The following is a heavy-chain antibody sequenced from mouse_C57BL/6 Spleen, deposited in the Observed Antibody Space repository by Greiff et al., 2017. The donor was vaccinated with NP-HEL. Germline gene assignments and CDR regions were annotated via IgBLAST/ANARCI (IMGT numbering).Heavy chain of an antibody. CDR1: GYTFTSYW. D-gene: IGHD2-1*01. CDR3: AREGYGNYNYFDY. Sequence: VQLQQSGTELVKPGASVKLSCKASGYTFTSYWMHWVKQRPGQGLEWIGNINPSNGGTNYNEKFKSKATLTVDKSSSTAYMQLSSLTSEDSAVYYCAREGYGNYNYFDYWGQGTTLTVSS. V-gene: IGHV1-53*01. CDR2: INPSNGGT. J-gene: IGHJ2*01.